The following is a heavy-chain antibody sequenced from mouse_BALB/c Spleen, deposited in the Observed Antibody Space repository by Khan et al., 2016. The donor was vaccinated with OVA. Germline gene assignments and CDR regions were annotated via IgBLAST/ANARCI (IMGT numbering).Heavy chain of an antibody. Sequence: QVQLMESGAELAKPGASVKISCKASGFTFTSYWMHWVKQTPGQGLEWIGYINPSTGYTASNHKLRDKATFTTDNSSSTAYLQLSSLTSEDSAFYYCARRGYYGILAYWGQGTLVTVSA. CDR1: GFTFTSYW. CDR3: ARRGYYGILAY. J-gene: IGHJ3*01. CDR2: INPSTGYT. V-gene: IGHV1-4*01. D-gene: IGHD1-1*01.